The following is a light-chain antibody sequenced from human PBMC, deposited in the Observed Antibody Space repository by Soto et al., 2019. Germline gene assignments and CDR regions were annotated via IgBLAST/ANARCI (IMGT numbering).Light chain of an antibody. V-gene: IGKV3-15*01. CDR1: QSVSSN. Sequence: EIVLTQSPATLSVSPGERATLSCRASQSVSSNLAWYQQRPGQAPRLLIYGASTRATGISARFSGSGSGTDFTLTISRLQSEDFTVYYCQQYNKWLLFTFGPGTRVDFK. CDR2: GAS. J-gene: IGKJ3*01. CDR3: QQYNKWLLFT.